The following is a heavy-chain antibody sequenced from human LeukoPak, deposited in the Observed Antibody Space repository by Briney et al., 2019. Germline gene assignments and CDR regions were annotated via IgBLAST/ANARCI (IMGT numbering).Heavy chain of an antibody. V-gene: IGHV3-74*01. Sequence: GGSLRLSCAASGFTFSSYWMHWVRQAPGKGLVWVTRINSYGSSTNYADSVKGRFTISRDISKNTLYLQMSSLRAEDTAVYYCARRAGGYSHPYDYWGQGVLVTVSS. CDR1: GFTFSSYW. CDR3: ARRAGGYSHPYDY. J-gene: IGHJ4*02. CDR2: INSYGSST. D-gene: IGHD4-23*01.